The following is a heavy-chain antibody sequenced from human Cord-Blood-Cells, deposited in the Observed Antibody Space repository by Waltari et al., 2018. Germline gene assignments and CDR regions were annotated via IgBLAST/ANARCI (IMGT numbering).Heavy chain of an antibody. J-gene: IGHJ3*02. CDR3: ARGSITPCAFDI. CDR1: GYTFTSYY. Sequence: QVQLVQSGAEVKKPGASVKVSCKASGYTFTSYYMHWVRQAPGQGLEWMGIINRSGGSTSYARKFQGRVTMTRDTSTSTVYMELSSLRSEDTAVYYCARGSITPCAFDIWGQGTMVTVSS. V-gene: IGHV1-46*01. CDR2: INRSGGST.